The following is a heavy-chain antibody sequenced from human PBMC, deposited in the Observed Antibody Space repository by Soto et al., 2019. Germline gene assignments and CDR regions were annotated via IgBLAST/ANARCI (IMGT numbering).Heavy chain of an antibody. D-gene: IGHD2-2*01. CDR3: ARVKSIVVPAAIDS. J-gene: IGHJ4*02. CDR1: GYIFTTYW. Sequence: GESLKISCKVSGYIFTTYWIGWVGQMPGKGLEWMGIIYAGDSDTRYSPSFRGQVTISVDKSISTAYLQWSSLKASDTAIYYCARVKSIVVPAAIDSWGQGTLVTVSS. CDR2: IYAGDSDT. V-gene: IGHV5-51*01.